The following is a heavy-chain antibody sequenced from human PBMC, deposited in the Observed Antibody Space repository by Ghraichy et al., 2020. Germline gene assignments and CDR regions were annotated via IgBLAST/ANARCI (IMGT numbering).Heavy chain of an antibody. CDR1: GYTFTSYS. D-gene: IGHD6-13*01. CDR3: ARGAPGSWSQNWFDP. CDR2: INAGNGNT. Sequence: ASVKVSCKASGYTFTSYSMHLVRQAPGQRLEWMGWINAGNGNTKYSQKFQGRVTITRDTSASTAYMELSSLRSEDTAVYYCARGAPGSWSQNWFDPWGQGTLVTVSS. V-gene: IGHV1-3*01. J-gene: IGHJ5*02.